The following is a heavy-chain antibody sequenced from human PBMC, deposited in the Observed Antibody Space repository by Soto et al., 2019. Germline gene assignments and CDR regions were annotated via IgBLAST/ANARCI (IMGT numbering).Heavy chain of an antibody. J-gene: IGHJ4*01. D-gene: IGHD1-26*01. CDR1: GLNFRNHD. V-gene: IGHV3-23*01. CDR3: AIDPLWEWGY. Sequence: EGALGLFCAVSGLNFRNHDMNCVRQPPGKGLEYVSNINGPGDSTYYADAVKGRFTISRDNSQNTVYLQMDNLGAEDTAVYYCAIDPLWEWGYWGPGALLTAST. CDR2: INGPGDST.